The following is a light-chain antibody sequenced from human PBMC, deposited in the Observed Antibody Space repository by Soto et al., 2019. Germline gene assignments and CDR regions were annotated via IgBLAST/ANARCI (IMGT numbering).Light chain of an antibody. V-gene: IGKV3-15*01. CDR2: RTS. CDR3: QQYYNWPPYT. Sequence: EIVMTQSPATLSVSPGERVTLSCRASQSVSSRVAWYQHRPGQAPRLLIYRTSSRATGIPARFSGSGSGTEVTLTISSLQSEDFAVYYCQQYYNWPPYTFGQGTKLEIK. J-gene: IGKJ2*01. CDR1: QSVSSR.